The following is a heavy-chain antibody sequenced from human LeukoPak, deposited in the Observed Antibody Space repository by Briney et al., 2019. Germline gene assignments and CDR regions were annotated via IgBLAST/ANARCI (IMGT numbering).Heavy chain of an antibody. Sequence: PGGSLRLSCTASGFTFDDCLMSWFRQAPGKGLEWVGLIRSKAYGGTTEYAASVKGRFTISRDDSKSIAYLQMNSLKAEDTGVYYCGRDGPARLKMFDPWGQGTLVTVSS. CDR1: GFTFDDCL. J-gene: IGHJ5*02. V-gene: IGHV3-49*03. CDR2: IRSKAYGGTT. D-gene: IGHD6-6*01. CDR3: GRDGPARLKMFDP.